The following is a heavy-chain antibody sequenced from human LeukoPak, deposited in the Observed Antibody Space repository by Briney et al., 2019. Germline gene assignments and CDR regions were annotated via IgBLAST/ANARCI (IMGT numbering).Heavy chain of an antibody. CDR3: ARAYYHDSSDYYFPLDY. CDR1: GYTSTGYY. Sequence: ASVKVSCKASGYTSTGYYMHWVRQAPGQGLEWMGIINPSGGSTTYAQKFQGRVTMTRDTSTSTVYMELSSLRSEDTAVYYCARAYYHDSSDYYFPLDYWGQGTLVTVSS. V-gene: IGHV1-46*01. J-gene: IGHJ4*02. CDR2: INPSGGST. D-gene: IGHD3-22*01.